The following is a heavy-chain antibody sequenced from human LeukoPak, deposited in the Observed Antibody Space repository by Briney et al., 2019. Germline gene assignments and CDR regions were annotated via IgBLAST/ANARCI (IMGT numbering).Heavy chain of an antibody. CDR1: GFTFSSYW. Sequence: GGSLRLSCAASGFTFSSYWMSWVRQAPGKGLEWVANIKQDGSEKYYVGSVKGRFTISRDNAKNSLYLQMNSLRAEDTAVYYCARDRFLWFGELLSNDAFDIWGQGTMVTVSS. D-gene: IGHD3-10*01. V-gene: IGHV3-7*03. CDR3: ARDRFLWFGELLSNDAFDI. J-gene: IGHJ3*02. CDR2: IKQDGSEK.